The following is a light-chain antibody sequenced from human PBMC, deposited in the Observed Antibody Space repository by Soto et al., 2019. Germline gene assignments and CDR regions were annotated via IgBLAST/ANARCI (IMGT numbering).Light chain of an antibody. CDR1: QGISNY. V-gene: IGKV1-27*01. CDR3: QEQDFPPLP. CDR2: TSS. J-gene: IGKJ4*01. Sequence: IHLINTKTTLSASVGDRVTITCRASQGISNYLTWYQQKPGKVPKLLIYTSSTLQSGVPSRFSGSGSGTDFTLTIICLQPEDVATYYCQEQDFPPLPLAGGTKLAIK.